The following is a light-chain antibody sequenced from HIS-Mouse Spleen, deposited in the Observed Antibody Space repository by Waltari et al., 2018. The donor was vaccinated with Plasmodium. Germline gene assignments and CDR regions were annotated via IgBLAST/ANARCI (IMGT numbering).Light chain of an antibody. Sequence: SYELTQPPSVSVSPGRTARITCSGDALPKKYAYWYQQKSGQAPVLVIYEDSKRPSGIPGGFSGSSSGTMATLTISGAQVEDEADYYCYSTDSSGNHRVFGGGTKLTVL. CDR3: YSTDSSGNHRV. V-gene: IGLV3-10*01. CDR1: ALPKKY. J-gene: IGLJ3*02. CDR2: EDS.